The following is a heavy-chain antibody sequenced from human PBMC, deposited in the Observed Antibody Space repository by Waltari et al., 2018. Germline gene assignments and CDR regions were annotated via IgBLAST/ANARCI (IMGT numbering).Heavy chain of an antibody. V-gene: IGHV1-2*04. D-gene: IGHD6-19*01. J-gene: IGHJ6*02. CDR3: ARGLKQSNYGMDV. CDR2: INPNSGGT. Sequence: QVQLVQSGAEVKKPGASVKVSCKASGYTFTGYYMHWVRQAPGQGLEWMGWINPNSGGTNDAQKLQGWVTMTRDTSISTAYMELSRLRSDDTAVYYCARGLKQSNYGMDVWGQGTTVTVSS. CDR1: GYTFTGYY.